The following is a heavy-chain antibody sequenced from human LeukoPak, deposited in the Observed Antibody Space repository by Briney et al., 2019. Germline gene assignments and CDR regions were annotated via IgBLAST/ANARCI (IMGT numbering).Heavy chain of an antibody. D-gene: IGHD2-8*02. J-gene: IGHJ4*02. CDR3: ANPAPGVVYLY. CDR1: GFTFSSYD. V-gene: IGHV3-23*01. CDR2: IRNYGGST. Sequence: GGSLRLSCAASGFTFSSYDMSWVRQAPGKGLEWVSGIRNYGGSTYYADSVKGRFIISRDNSKNTLYLQMNSLRAEDTAVYYCANPAPGVVYLYWGQGTLVTVSS.